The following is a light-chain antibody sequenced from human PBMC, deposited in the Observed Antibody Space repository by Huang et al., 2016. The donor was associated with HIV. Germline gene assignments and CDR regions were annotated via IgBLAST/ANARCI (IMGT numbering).Light chain of an antibody. CDR2: EAS. CDR1: QSVSTR. J-gene: IGKJ3*01. CDR3: QQYNTFT. V-gene: IGKV1-5*03. Sequence: DIQMTQSPSTLSAAIGDRVTITCRASQSVSTRLAWYQQQPGKAPRLLLQEASSLESGVPSRFSGSGSGTEFTLTISSLQPDDSATYSCQQYNTFTFGPGTKVDI.